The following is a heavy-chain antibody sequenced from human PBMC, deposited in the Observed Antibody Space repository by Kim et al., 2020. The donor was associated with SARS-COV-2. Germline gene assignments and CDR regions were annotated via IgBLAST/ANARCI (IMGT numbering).Heavy chain of an antibody. CDR2: IYYSGST. V-gene: IGHV4-59*01. D-gene: IGHD6-19*01. CDR3: ARVGNWYSIGWSYFDY. J-gene: IGHJ4*01. Sequence: SETLSLTCTVSGGSISSYYWSWIRQPPGKGLEWIGYIYYSGSTNYNPSLKSRVTILVDTSKNQFSLKLSSVIAADTAVYYCARVGNWYSIGWSYFDYWG. CDR1: GGSISSYY.